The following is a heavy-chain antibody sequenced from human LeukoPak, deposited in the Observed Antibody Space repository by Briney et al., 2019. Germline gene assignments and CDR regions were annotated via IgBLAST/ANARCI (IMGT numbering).Heavy chain of an antibody. Sequence: GGSLRLSCAASGFTFSSYDMHWVRQTTGKRLEWVSGNRSAGDTNYPGSVKGRFTICRENAKNSLYLEMNSLRAEDTAVYYCAKGLNWGYYYMDVWGKGTTVTVSS. CDR2: NRSAGDT. J-gene: IGHJ6*03. D-gene: IGHD7-27*01. CDR3: AKGLNWGYYYMDV. V-gene: IGHV3-13*01. CDR1: GFTFSSYD.